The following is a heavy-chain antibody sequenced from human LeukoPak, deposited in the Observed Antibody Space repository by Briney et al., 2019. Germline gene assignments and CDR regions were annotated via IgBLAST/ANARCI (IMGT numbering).Heavy chain of an antibody. J-gene: IGHJ4*02. CDR1: GFTFSSYV. CDR2: ISTRGDST. Sequence: GGSLRLSCAVSGFTFSSYVMSWVRQAPGKGLEWVSAISTRGDSTYYADSVKGRFIISRDNSKNTLYLQMNSLRAEDTAVYYCAKDRPHRGAPSLYFDYWGQGTLVTVSS. V-gene: IGHV3-23*01. D-gene: IGHD3-16*01. CDR3: AKDRPHRGAPSLYFDY.